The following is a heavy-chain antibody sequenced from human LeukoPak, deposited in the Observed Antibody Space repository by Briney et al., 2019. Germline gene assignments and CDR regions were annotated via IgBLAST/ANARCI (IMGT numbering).Heavy chain of an antibody. D-gene: IGHD1/OR15-1a*01. CDR2: IYYNGYT. Sequence: SSETLSLTCTVSGGSISSYYWSWIRQPPGKGLEWIGYIYYNGYTDYNPSLKSRVTISLHTSKIQFSLKLSSVNAADTAVYYCVRDRHWTNDWVFDYWGQGTLVTVSS. CDR1: GGSISSYY. V-gene: IGHV4-59*01. J-gene: IGHJ4*02. CDR3: VRDRHWTNDWVFDY.